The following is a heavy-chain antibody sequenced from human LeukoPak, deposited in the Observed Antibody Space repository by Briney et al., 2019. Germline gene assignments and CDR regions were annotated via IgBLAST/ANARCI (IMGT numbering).Heavy chain of an antibody. CDR2: FDPEDGET. D-gene: IGHD1-26*01. CDR1: GYTFTTYG. Sequence: ASVKVSCRSSGYTFTTYGITWVRQAPGQGLEWMGGFDPEDGETIYAQKFQGRVTMTEDTSTDTAYMELSSLRSEDTAVYYCATSKKVGATEFDYWGQGTLVTVSS. CDR3: ATSKKVGATEFDY. J-gene: IGHJ4*02. V-gene: IGHV1-24*01.